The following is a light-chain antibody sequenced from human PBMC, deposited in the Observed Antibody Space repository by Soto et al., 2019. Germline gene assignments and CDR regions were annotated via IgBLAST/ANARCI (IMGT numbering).Light chain of an antibody. Sequence: QSVLTQPPSVSAAPGQKVIISCSGSSFNIGNNYVSWYQQLPGTAPKLLIYDNNKRPSGIPDRFSGSKSGTSATLAITGLQTADEADSYCGAWESSLNPYVFGTGTKVTV. J-gene: IGLJ1*01. CDR3: GAWESSLNPYV. CDR2: DNN. V-gene: IGLV1-51*01. CDR1: SFNIGNNY.